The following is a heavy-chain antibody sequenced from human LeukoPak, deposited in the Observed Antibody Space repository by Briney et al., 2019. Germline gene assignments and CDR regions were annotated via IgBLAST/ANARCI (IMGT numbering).Heavy chain of an antibody. D-gene: IGHD3-10*01. J-gene: IGHJ4*02. CDR3: ARVLVRFGEFDY. Sequence: GASVKVSCKASGGTFSSYGISWVRQAPGQGLEWMGGIIPIFGAANYAQKFQGRVTITADESTSTAYMELSSLRSEDTAVYYCARVLVRFGEFDYWGQGTLDTVSS. V-gene: IGHV1-69*13. CDR2: IIPIFGAA. CDR1: GGTFSSYG.